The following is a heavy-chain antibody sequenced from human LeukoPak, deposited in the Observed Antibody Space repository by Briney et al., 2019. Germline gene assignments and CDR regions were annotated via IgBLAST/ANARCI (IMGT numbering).Heavy chain of an antibody. CDR3: ARDQDYDILTGLTGDDAFDI. J-gene: IGHJ3*02. V-gene: IGHV3-30*03. CDR1: GFTFSSYG. CDR2: ISYDGSNK. Sequence: GGSLRLSCAASGFTFSSYGMHWVRQAPGKGLEWVAVISYDGSNKYYADSVKGRFTISRDNSKNTLYLQMNSLRAEDTAVYYCARDQDYDILTGLTGDDAFDIWGQGTMVTVSS. D-gene: IGHD3-9*01.